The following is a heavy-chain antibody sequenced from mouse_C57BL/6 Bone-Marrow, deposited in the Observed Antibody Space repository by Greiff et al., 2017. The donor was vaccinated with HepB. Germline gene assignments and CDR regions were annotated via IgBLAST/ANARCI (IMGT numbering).Heavy chain of an antibody. J-gene: IGHJ1*03. D-gene: IGHD2-1*01. CDR3: VSTKGYFDV. CDR2: IYPGDGDT. V-gene: IGHV1-82*01. CDR1: GYAFSSSW. Sequence: QVQLKESGPELVKPGASVKISCKASGYAFSSSWVNWVKQRPGKGLEWIGRIYPGDGDTNYNGKFKGKATLTADKSSSTAYMQLSSLTSEDSAVYFCVSTKGYFDVWGTGTTVTVSS.